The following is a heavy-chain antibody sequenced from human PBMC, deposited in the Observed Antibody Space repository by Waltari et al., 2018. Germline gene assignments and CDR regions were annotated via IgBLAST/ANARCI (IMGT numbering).Heavy chain of an antibody. Sequence: QLQLQESGPGLVKPSETLSLTCTVSGGSISRSSYYWGWIRQSPGKGLEWIGSISYSGSTDYNPTLESRVTISGDTSKNQFSLKLSSVTAADTAVYYCARHWKKSGYRFDPWGQGTLVTVSS. CDR2: ISYSGST. J-gene: IGHJ5*02. CDR3: ARHWKKSGYRFDP. D-gene: IGHD5-12*01. CDR1: GGSISRSSYY. V-gene: IGHV4-39*01.